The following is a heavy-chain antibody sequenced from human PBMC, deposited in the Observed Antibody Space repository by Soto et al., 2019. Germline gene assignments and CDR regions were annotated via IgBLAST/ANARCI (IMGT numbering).Heavy chain of an antibody. Sequence: GESLKISCKGSGYSFTSYWISWVRQMPGKGLEWMGRIDPSDSYTNYSPSFQGHVTISADKSISTAYLQWSSLKASDTAMYYCARVTNTAMVYYYYYYGMDVWGQGTTVTVS. D-gene: IGHD5-18*01. V-gene: IGHV5-10-1*01. CDR3: ARVTNTAMVYYYYYYGMDV. J-gene: IGHJ6*02. CDR2: IDPSDSYT. CDR1: GYSFTSYW.